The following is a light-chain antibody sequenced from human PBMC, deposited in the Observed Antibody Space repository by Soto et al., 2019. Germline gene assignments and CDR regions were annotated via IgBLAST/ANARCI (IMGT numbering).Light chain of an antibody. V-gene: IGKV1-17*01. CDR3: LQYNSSPRK. CDR2: TAF. Sequence: DIQMTQSPSSLSASVGDRVTITCRASQGIRNDLGWYQQKPGKAPKRLIYTAFSLQSGVPSRFIDSGSGTEFSLTTSTLQPEDLATYYCLQYNSSPRKFGQVTKVDIK. CDR1: QGIRND. J-gene: IGKJ1*01.